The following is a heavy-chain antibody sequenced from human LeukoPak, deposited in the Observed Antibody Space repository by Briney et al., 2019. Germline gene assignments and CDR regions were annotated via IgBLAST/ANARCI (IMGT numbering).Heavy chain of an antibody. Sequence: GGSLRLSCVASGFTLSSYAMSWVRQAPGKGLQWVSSLGISGDYTWYAGSVKGRFTISRDSSKNTLYLQMNSLGAEDTAVYYCARGGGGNSDFLPTYTGASLSFDYWGQGALVTVSS. J-gene: IGHJ4*02. CDR1: GFTLSSYA. CDR2: LGISGDYT. V-gene: IGHV3-23*01. CDR3: ARGGGGNSDFLPTYTGASLSFDY. D-gene: IGHD4-23*01.